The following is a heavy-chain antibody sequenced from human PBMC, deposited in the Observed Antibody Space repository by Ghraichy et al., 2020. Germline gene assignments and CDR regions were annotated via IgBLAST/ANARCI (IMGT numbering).Heavy chain of an antibody. CDR1: GFTFTSSA. V-gene: IGHV1-58*01. CDR3: AADHVIYGGMDV. Sequence: SVKVSCKASGFTFTSSAVQWVRQARGQRLEGIGWIVVGSGNTNYAQKFQERVTITSDMSPSTAYMELSSLRYEDTAVYYCAADHVIYGGMDVWGQGTTVTVSS. D-gene: IGHD2/OR15-2a*01. J-gene: IGHJ6*02. CDR2: IVVGSGNT.